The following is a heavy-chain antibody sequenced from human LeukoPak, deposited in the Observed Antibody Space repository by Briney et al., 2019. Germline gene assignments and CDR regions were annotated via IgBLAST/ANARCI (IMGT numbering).Heavy chain of an antibody. CDR2: ITYSGST. CDR3: ARQGVGATDC. D-gene: IGHD1-26*01. J-gene: IGHJ4*02. Sequence: SETLSLTCTVSGGSISSSTYYWAWIRQSPGTGLEWIGSITYSGSTYYNPSLESRVTISVDTSKNPFSLRLISVTAVDTAVYYCARQGVGATDCWGQGTLVTVSS. CDR1: GGSISSSTYY. V-gene: IGHV4-39*01.